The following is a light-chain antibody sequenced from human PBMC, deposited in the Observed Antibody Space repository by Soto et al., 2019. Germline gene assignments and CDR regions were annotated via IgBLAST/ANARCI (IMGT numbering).Light chain of an antibody. V-gene: IGLV2-11*01. CDR3: QSYDNSLSVYV. Sequence: QSALTQPRSVSGSPGHSVTISCSGTYSDVGAYNSVSWYQQHPGKAPKVMIYDVIKRPSGVPDRFSGSKSGTSASLAITGLQAEDEADYYCQSYDNSLSVYVFGTGTKVTVL. J-gene: IGLJ1*01. CDR1: YSDVGAYNS. CDR2: DVI.